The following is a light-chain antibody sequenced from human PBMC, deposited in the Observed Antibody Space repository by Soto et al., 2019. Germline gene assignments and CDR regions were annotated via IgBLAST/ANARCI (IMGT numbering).Light chain of an antibody. J-gene: IGKJ2*01. Sequence: DIQMTQSPPSVPASVGDNVTVSCRASQGISSSLAWYQQKPGKAPKLLIYGASTVQSGVPSRFSGSGSATDFTLTIRSLQPEDFATYYCQQGDKFPLTFGQGTRVDI. V-gene: IGKV1-12*01. CDR2: GAS. CDR1: QGISSS. CDR3: QQGDKFPLT.